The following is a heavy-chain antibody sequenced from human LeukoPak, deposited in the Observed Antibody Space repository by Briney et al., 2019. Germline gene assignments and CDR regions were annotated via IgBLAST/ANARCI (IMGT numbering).Heavy chain of an antibody. Sequence: PGGSLRLSCAASGFTFSSYAMSWVRQAPGKGLEWVSAISGSGGSTYYADSVKGRFTISRDNSKNTLYLQMNSLRAEDTAVYYCAKDRHQMGYSSSWYVPFDYWGQGTLVTVSS. D-gene: IGHD6-13*01. CDR2: ISGSGGST. CDR1: GFTFSSYA. CDR3: AKDRHQMGYSSSWYVPFDY. J-gene: IGHJ4*02. V-gene: IGHV3-23*01.